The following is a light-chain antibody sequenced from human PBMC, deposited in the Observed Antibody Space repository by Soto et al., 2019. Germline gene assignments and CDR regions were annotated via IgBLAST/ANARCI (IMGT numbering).Light chain of an antibody. V-gene: IGLV1-36*01. CDR1: SSNIGNNA. CDR3: AAWDDSLNGYV. Sequence: QSVLTQPPSVSEAPRQRVTISCSGSSSNIGNNAVNWYQQLPGKAPKLLIYYDDLLPSGVSDRFSGSKSGTSASLAISGLQCEDEADYYCAAWDDSLNGYVFGTGTKVTVL. J-gene: IGLJ1*01. CDR2: YDD.